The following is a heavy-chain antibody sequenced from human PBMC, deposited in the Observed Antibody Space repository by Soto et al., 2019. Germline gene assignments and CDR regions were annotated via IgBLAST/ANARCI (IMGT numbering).Heavy chain of an antibody. D-gene: IGHD2-15*01. Sequence: PGESLKISCAASGFTFSSYGMHWVRQAPGKGLEWVAVIWYDGSNKYYADSVKGRFTISRDNSKNTLYLQMNSLRAEDTAMYYCARGLGYCIGGNCGPFDYWGQGTLVTVS. CDR3: ARGLGYCIGGNCGPFDY. J-gene: IGHJ4*02. CDR2: IWYDGSNK. CDR1: GFTFSSYG. V-gene: IGHV3-33*01.